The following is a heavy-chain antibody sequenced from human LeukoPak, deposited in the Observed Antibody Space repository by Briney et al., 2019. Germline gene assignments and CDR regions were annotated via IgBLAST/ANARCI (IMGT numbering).Heavy chain of an antibody. J-gene: IGHJ6*04. D-gene: IGHD3-10*02. CDR1: GFTFSNYV. Sequence: GESLRLSCAASGFTFSNYVMIWVRQAPGKGLEWVSYISSSGSTIYYADSVKGRFTIPRDNAKNSLYLQMNSLRAEDTAVYYCAELGITMIGGVWGKGTTVTISS. CDR3: AELGITMIGGV. CDR2: ISSSGSTI. V-gene: IGHV3-48*03.